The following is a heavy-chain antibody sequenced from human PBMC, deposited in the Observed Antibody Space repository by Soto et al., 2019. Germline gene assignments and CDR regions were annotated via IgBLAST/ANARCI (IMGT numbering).Heavy chain of an antibody. V-gene: IGHV3-74*01. CDR2: INSDGSST. CDR3: ARGGSGTYLLDY. D-gene: IGHD3-10*01. J-gene: IGHJ4*02. Sequence: EVQLVEPGGGLVQPGGSLRLSCAASGFTFSSHWLHWVRQAPGKGLVWVSRINSDGSSTNYADSVKGQFTISRDNAKNTVYLQVNSLRAEDTAVYYCARGGSGTYLLDYWGQGTLVTVSS. CDR1: GFTFSSHW.